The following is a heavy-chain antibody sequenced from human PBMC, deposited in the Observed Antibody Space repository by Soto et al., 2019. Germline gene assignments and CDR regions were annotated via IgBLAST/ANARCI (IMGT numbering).Heavy chain of an antibody. CDR3: ARDRGVTPYFYFDY. Sequence: QVQLVQSGAEVKKPGSSVKVSCKASGGTFSSYAISWVRQAPGQGLEWMGGIIPIFGTANYAQKFQGRVTITADESTSTDYMELSSLRSEDTAVYYCARDRGVTPYFYFDYWGQGTLVTVSS. J-gene: IGHJ4*02. CDR1: GGTFSSYA. V-gene: IGHV1-69*12. D-gene: IGHD2-21*02. CDR2: IIPIFGTA.